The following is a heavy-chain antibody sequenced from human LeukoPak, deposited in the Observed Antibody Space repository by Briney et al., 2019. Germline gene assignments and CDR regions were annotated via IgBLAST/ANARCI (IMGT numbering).Heavy chain of an antibody. CDR2: IRYDGSNK. D-gene: IGHD1-26*01. V-gene: IGHV3-30*02. J-gene: IGHJ6*02. CDR3: ARALFVGAFYGMDV. CDR1: GFTFSSYG. Sequence: GGSLRLSCAASGFTFSSYGMHWVRQAPGKGLEWVAFIRYDGSNKYYADSVKGRFTISRDNSKNTLYLQMNSLRAEDTAVYYCARALFVGAFYGMDVWGQGTTVTVSS.